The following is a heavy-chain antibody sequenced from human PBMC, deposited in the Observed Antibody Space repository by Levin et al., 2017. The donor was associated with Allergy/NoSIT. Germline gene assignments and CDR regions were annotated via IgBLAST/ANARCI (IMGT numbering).Heavy chain of an antibody. D-gene: IGHD6-13*01. Sequence: PGESLKISCAASGFTFSSYAMHWVRQAPGKGLEWVAVISYDGSNKYYADSVKGRFTISRDNSKNTLYLQMNSLRAEDTAVYYCARVRSSSWYYFDYWGQGTLVTVSS. V-gene: IGHV3-30-3*01. CDR2: ISYDGSNK. CDR1: GFTFSSYA. J-gene: IGHJ4*02. CDR3: ARVRSSSWYYFDY.